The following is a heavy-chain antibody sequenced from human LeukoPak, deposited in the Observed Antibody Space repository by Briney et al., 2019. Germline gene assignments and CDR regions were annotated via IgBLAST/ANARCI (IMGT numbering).Heavy chain of an antibody. CDR3: ARRVVTAITFDY. CDR2: INWNGGST. J-gene: IGHJ4*02. Sequence: GGSLRLFCAASGVTFSSYAMSWVRQAPGMGLEWVSGINWNGGSTGYADSVKGRFTISRDNAKNSLYLQMNSLRAEDTALYYCARRVVTAITFDYWGQGTLVTVSS. CDR1: GVTFSSYA. D-gene: IGHD2-21*02. V-gene: IGHV3-20*04.